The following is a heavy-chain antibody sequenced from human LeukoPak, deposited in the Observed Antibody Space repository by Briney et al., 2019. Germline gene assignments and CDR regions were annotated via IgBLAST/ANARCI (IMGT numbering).Heavy chain of an antibody. D-gene: IGHD3-22*01. Sequence: SETLSLTCTVSGGSLSTYFWTWIRQPAGKGLEWIGRIYASGGTTHTPSLKSRVTMSVDTSKSQFSLKLSSVTAADTAVYYCARVVYDTSGYYIDYWGQGTLVTVSS. CDR3: ARVVYDTSGYYIDY. V-gene: IGHV4-4*07. CDR1: GGSLSTYF. CDR2: IYASGGT. J-gene: IGHJ4*02.